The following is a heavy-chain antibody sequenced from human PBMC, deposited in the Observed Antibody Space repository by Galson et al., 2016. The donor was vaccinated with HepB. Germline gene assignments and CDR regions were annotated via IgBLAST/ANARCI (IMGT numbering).Heavy chain of an antibody. CDR1: GFTVSNNY. D-gene: IGHD3-10*01. Sequence: SLRLSCAASGFTVSNNYMNWVRQAPGTGLEWVSTLYGAGDTYYADSVKGRFIISRDNSKNTLYLQMHSLRAEDTAVYYCAREGDSGSSHHYYYAMDVWGQGTTVTVSS. CDR3: AREGDSGSSHHYYYAMDV. CDR2: LYGAGDT. V-gene: IGHV3-53*01. J-gene: IGHJ6*02.